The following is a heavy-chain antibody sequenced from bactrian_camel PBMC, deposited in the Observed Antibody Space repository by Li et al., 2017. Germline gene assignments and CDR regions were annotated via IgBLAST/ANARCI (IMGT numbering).Heavy chain of an antibody. CDR2: IEDDDIP. J-gene: IGHJ4*01. CDR3: AAEACKWWHVRILKDYSA. V-gene: IGHV3S53*01. Sequence: HVQLVESGGGSVQAGGSLTLSCSVSGDIVSTLCVAWFRQAPGQKREAVANIEDDDIPHYADAVKGRFTISKDTAKNTLILQMNSLKPEDTAMYYCAAEACKWWHVRILKDYSAWGQGTQVTVS. CDR1: GDIVSTLC. D-gene: IGHD7*01.